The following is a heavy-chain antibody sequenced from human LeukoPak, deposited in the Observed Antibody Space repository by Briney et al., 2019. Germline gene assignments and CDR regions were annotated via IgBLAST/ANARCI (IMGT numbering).Heavy chain of an antibody. CDR1: GFTFSSHW. CDR2: IDQGGGQR. J-gene: IGHJ3*02. CDR3: ARAIDHGFDN. Sequence: AGGSLRLSCAASGFTFSSHWISWLRQAPGKGLEWVANIDQGGGQRYYLGSVQGRFTISRDNTKNPLYLQMNSLRPEDTAVYFCARAIDHGFDNWGQGTMVTVSS. V-gene: IGHV3-7*01.